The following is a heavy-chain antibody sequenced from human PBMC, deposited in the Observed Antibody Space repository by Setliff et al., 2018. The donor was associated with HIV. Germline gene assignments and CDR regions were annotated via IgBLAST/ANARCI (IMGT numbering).Heavy chain of an antibody. V-gene: IGHV3-30*04. CDR1: GFTFSRYA. CDR3: VASGNSGY. CDR2: ISPDGSNK. D-gene: IGHD3-3*01. J-gene: IGHJ4*02. Sequence: PWGSLRLSCAVSGFTFSRYAMHWVRQAPGKGLEWVAVISPDGSNKYYADSVKGRFTFSRDNSKNTLYLQMNSLRAEDTAVYYCVASGNSGYWGQGTLVTVSS.